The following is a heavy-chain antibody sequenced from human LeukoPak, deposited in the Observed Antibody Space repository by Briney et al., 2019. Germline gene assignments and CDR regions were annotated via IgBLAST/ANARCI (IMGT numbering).Heavy chain of an antibody. J-gene: IGHJ5*02. CDR3: ARQVWELRTNWFDP. CDR1: GGSISSYY. Sequence: AETLSLTCSVSGGSISSYYWSWVRQSPGKGLEWIGYMFYNGNPNYNPSLKSRVTISIETSKNQFSLKLSSVTAADTAVYYCARQVWELRTNWFDPWGQGTLVTVS. D-gene: IGHD1-26*01. CDR2: MFYNGNP. V-gene: IGHV4-59*08.